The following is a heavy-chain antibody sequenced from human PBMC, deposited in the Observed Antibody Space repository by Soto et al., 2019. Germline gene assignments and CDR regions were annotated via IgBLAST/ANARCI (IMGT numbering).Heavy chain of an antibody. CDR3: ARCTVDTIVTSGWCHYLDP. V-gene: IGHV3-23*01. D-gene: IGHD6-19*01. Sequence: PGGSLRLSCAASGFTFSRSAMSWVRQAPGKGLEWVSAVSGSGGTTYYADSVRGRFTISRDNSKNTLYLQMNSLRAEDTAIYFCARCTVDTIVTSGWCHYLDPWGQGTLVTVSS. J-gene: IGHJ5*02. CDR2: VSGSGGTT. CDR1: GFTFSRSA.